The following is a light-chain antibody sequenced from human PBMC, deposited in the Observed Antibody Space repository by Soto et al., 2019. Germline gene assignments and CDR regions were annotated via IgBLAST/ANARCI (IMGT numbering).Light chain of an antibody. CDR2: VAS. CDR3: QQRSNWPLT. CDR1: QSVSRY. V-gene: IGKV3-11*01. J-gene: IGKJ4*01. Sequence: EIVLTQSPATLSLSPGGRPTPSCRASQSVSRYLAWYQRKPGQAPRLLIYVASNRATGIPARFSGSGSGTDFTLTISSLENEDFAVYYCQQRSNWPLTFGGGTKVDIK.